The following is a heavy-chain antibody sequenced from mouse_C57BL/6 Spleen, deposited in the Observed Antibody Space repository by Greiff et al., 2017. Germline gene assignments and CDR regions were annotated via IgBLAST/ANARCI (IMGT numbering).Heavy chain of an antibody. CDR1: GFSLTSYG. Sequence: QVQLNYSLPFLLPPSQSLSITCTVSGFSLTSYGVHWVRQPPGKGLEWLGVIWSGGSTDYNAAFISRLSISKDNSKSQVFFKMNSLQADDTAIYXCAKNGGLGYYVMDYWGQGTSVTVSS. J-gene: IGHJ4*01. CDR3: AKNGGLGYYVMDY. V-gene: IGHV2-4*01. CDR2: IWSGGST.